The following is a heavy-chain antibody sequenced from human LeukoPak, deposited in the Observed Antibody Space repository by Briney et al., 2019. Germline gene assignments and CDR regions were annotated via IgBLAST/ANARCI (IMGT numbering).Heavy chain of an antibody. CDR1: GFTFSSYS. D-gene: IGHD6-19*01. J-gene: IGHJ5*02. Sequence: KPGGSLRLSCAASGFTFSSYSMNWVRQAPGKGLEWVSSISGSSSYIYYADSVKGRFTISRDNAKNSLYVQMNSLRAEDTAVYYCVRDRANIAMAGGWFDPWGQGALVTVSS. CDR2: ISGSSSYI. CDR3: VRDRANIAMAGGWFDP. V-gene: IGHV3-21*01.